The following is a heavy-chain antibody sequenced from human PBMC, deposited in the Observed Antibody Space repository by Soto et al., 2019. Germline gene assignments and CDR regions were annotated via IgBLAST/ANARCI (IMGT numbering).Heavy chain of an antibody. CDR2: INNNGGDT. CDR1: GFMFSSYA. J-gene: IGHJ3*02. CDR3: AKKGEVWINGGRVPDAFDI. V-gene: IGHV3-23*01. D-gene: IGHD3-16*01. Sequence: EVQLLESGGGLVQPGGSLILSCTASGFMFSSYAMSWVRQAPGKGLEWVSGINNNGGDTYYADSVKGRFTSSRDNSKNTLYLRMNSLRAEDTAVYYCAKKGEVWINGGRVPDAFDIWGQGTMVTVSP.